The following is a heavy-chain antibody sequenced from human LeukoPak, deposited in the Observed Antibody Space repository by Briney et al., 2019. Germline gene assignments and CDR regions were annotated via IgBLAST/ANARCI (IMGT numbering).Heavy chain of an antibody. CDR1: GFTFSSYG. Sequence: GGSLRLSCAASGFTFSSYGMHWVRQAPGKGLEWVAVIWYDGSNKYYADSVKGRFTISRDNSKNTLYLQMNSLRAEDTAVYYCARDLSNYDSSGYYYPSMFWGQGTLVTVSS. D-gene: IGHD3-22*01. CDR3: ARDLSNYDSSGYYYPSMF. V-gene: IGHV3-33*01. CDR2: IWYDGSNK. J-gene: IGHJ4*02.